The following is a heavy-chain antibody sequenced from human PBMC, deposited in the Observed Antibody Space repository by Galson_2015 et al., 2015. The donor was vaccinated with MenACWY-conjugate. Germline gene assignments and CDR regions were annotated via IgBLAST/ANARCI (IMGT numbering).Heavy chain of an antibody. J-gene: IGHJ6*03. CDR2: ISKSGSPI. Sequence: SLRLSCAASGFTFTGYEFNWVRQAPGKGLEWLSYISKSGSPIYYADSVKGRFPISRDNMKKSLVLEMNSLRAGDTGVYYCARVGTWIHQYFYYMDVWGKGTTVTVSS. CDR1: GFTFTGYE. CDR3: ARVGTWIHQYFYYMDV. V-gene: IGHV3-48*03. D-gene: IGHD5-18*01.